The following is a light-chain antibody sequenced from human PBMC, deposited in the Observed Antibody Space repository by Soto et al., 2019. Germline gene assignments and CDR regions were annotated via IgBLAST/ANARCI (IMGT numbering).Light chain of an antibody. CDR1: QSINSY. CDR3: QQSYSTPRT. CDR2: AAS. Sequence: DIQMTQSPSSLSASIGDRVTITCRASQSINSYLNWYQQKSGKAPRLLIYAASTLQSGVPSRFSGSGFGTDFTLTISSLQPEDFATYHCQQSYSTPRTFGQGTRVEI. V-gene: IGKV1-39*01. J-gene: IGKJ1*01.